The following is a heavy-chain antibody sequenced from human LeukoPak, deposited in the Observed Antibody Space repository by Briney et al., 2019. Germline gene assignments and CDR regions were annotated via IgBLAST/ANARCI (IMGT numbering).Heavy chain of an antibody. CDR3: ARYNSAWKTDDY. D-gene: IGHD6-19*01. CDR2: IKQDGSDK. J-gene: IGHJ4*02. CDR1: GFTFNSYW. V-gene: IGHV3-7*03. Sequence: GGSLRLSCAASGFTFNSYWMTWVRQAPGKGLEWVADIKQDGSDKYYAGSVKGRFTISRDNAKNSLYLQMNGLRAEDTAVYFCARYNSAWKTDDYWGQGTLVTVS.